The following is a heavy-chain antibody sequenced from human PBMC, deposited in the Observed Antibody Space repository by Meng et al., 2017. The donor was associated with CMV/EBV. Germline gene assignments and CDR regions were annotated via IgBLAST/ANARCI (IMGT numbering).Heavy chain of an antibody. D-gene: IGHD5-12*01. Sequence: GGSLRLSCAASGFTVSSNYMSWVRQDPGKGLEWVSVIYSGGSTYYADSVKGRFTISRDNSKNTLYLQMNSLRAEDTAVYYCARDKVLRLRGGDYYYGMDVWGQGTTVTVSS. V-gene: IGHV3-53*01. CDR2: IYSGGST. J-gene: IGHJ6*02. CDR1: GFTVSSNY. CDR3: ARDKVLRLRGGDYYYGMDV.